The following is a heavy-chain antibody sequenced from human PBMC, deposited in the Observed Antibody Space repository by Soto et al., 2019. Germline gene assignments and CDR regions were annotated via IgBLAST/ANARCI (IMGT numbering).Heavy chain of an antibody. CDR2: INAGNGNT. Sequence: ASVKVSCKASGYTFTSYAMHWVRQAPGQGLEWMGWINAGNGNTKYSQKFQGRVTITRDTSASTAYMELSSLRSEDTAVYYCAVGLGPAPVDYWGQGTLVTVSS. V-gene: IGHV1-3*01. CDR3: AVGLGPAPVDY. CDR1: GYTFTSYA. J-gene: IGHJ4*02. D-gene: IGHD1-26*01.